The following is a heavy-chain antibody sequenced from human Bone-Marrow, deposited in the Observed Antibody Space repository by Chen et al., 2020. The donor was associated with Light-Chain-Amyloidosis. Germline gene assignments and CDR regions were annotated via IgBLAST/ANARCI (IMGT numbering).Heavy chain of an antibody. V-gene: IGHV3-23*01. Sequence: LESGGGLIQPGGSLRLSCAASGFTFNTYALSWVRQAPGKGLEWVSAISRGGGSTYYADSVNGRFTISRDNSMNTLYLQMNSLRVEDTAVYYCAKVWYASGTYFENWGQGTLVTVSS. J-gene: IGHJ4*02. D-gene: IGHD1-26*01. CDR2: ISRGGGST. CDR1: GFTFNTYA. CDR3: AKVWYASGTYFEN.